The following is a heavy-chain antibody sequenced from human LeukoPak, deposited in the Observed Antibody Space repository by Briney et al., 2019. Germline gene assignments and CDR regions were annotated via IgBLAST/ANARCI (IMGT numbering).Heavy chain of an antibody. V-gene: IGHV3-30*07. Sequence: GGSLRLSCAASGFTFSSYAMHWVRQAPGKGLEWVAVISYDGSNKYYADSVKGRFTISRDNSKNTLYLQMNSLRAEDTAVYFCAKRGVVIRVILVGFHKEAYYFDSWGRGALVTVPS. D-gene: IGHD3-22*01. J-gene: IGHJ4*02. CDR1: GFTFSSYA. CDR3: AKRGVVIRVILVGFHKEAYYFDS. CDR2: ISYDGSNK.